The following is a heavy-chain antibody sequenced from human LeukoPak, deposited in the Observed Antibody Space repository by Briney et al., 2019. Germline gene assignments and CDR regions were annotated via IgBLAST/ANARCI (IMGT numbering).Heavy chain of an antibody. Sequence: SETLSLTCTVSGGSISSSSCYWGWIRQPPGKGLEWIGSIYYSGSTYYNPSLKSRVTISVDTSKNQFSLKLSSVTAADTAVYYCASLPLSSSWSYYFDYWCQGTLVTVSS. J-gene: IGHJ4*02. D-gene: IGHD6-13*01. CDR3: ASLPLSSSWSYYFDY. CDR2: IYYSGST. V-gene: IGHV4-39*01. CDR1: GGSISSSSCY.